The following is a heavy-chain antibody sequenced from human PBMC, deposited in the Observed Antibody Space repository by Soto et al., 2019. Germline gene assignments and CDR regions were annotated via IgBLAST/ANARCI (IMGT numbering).Heavy chain of an antibody. Sequence: PGESLKISCKGSGYSFTSYWISWVRQMPGKGLEWMGRIDPSDSYTNYSPSFQGHVTISADKSISTAYLQWSSLKASDTATYYCARHVRSGSYGYYYYGMDVWGQGTTVTVSS. D-gene: IGHD1-26*01. CDR2: IDPSDSYT. J-gene: IGHJ6*02. CDR1: GYSFTSYW. V-gene: IGHV5-10-1*01. CDR3: ARHVRSGSYGYYYYGMDV.